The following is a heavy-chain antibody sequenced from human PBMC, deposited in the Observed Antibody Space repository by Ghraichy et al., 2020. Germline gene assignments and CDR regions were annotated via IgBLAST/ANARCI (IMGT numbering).Heavy chain of an antibody. D-gene: IGHD6-13*01. CDR1: GYTFTRYC. CDR3: ARDHISSWDIDY. V-gene: IGHV1-18*04. J-gene: IGHJ4*02. Sequence: ASVKVSCKASGYTFTRYCLIWVRHAPGHVLEWMGWISAYNGNTNYAQKLQGRVTMTTDTSTSTAYMELRGLRSGDTAVYYCARDHISSWDIDYWGQGTLVTVSS. CDR2: ISAYNGNT.